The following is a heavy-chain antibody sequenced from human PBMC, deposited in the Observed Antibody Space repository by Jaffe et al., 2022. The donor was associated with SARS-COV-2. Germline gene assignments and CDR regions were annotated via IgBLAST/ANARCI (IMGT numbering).Heavy chain of an antibody. CDR2: ISGNGRST. CDR1: GFTFSSYA. Sequence: EAQLLESGGGLVQPGGSLRLSCAASGFTFSSYAMSWVRQAPGKGLEWVSVISGNGRSTSYAESVKGRFTISRDNSKNTLYLQMNTLSAEDTAVYYCARPISGCSSTSCSLVYWGQGTLVTVSS. J-gene: IGHJ4*02. CDR3: ARPISGCSSTSCSLVY. D-gene: IGHD2-2*01. V-gene: IGHV3-23*01.